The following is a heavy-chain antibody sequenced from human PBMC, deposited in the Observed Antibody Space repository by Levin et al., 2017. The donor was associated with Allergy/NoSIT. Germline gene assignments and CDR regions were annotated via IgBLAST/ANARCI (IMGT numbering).Heavy chain of an antibody. CDR3: ARPGYCTRTYCYQDFDN. Sequence: ASVKVSCKASGYTFTSYDINWVRQATGQGLEWMGWMNPNSGNTGYAQKFQGRVTMTRDTSISTAYMELSSLRSDDTAVYYCARPGYCTRTYCYQDFDNWGQGTLVTVSS. V-gene: IGHV1-8*01. CDR1: GYTFTSYD. D-gene: IGHD2-2*01. CDR2: MNPNSGNT. J-gene: IGHJ4*02.